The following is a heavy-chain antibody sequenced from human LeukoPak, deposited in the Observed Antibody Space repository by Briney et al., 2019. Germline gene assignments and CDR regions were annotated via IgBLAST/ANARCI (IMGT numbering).Heavy chain of an antibody. Sequence: SETLSLTCAVSDYSISSAYYWGWIRQPPGKGLEWIGSIYYSGSTYYNPSLKSRVTISVDTSKNQFSLKLRSVTAADTAVYYCARRLTEYCTKGVCYWFDYWGRGTLVTVS. J-gene: IGHJ4*02. D-gene: IGHD2-8*01. V-gene: IGHV4-38-2*01. CDR3: ARRLTEYCTKGVCYWFDY. CDR1: DYSISSAYY. CDR2: IYYSGST.